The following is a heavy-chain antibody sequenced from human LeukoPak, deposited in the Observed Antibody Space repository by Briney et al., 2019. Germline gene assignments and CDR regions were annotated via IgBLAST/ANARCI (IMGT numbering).Heavy chain of an antibody. V-gene: IGHV3-7*01. J-gene: IGHJ4*02. CDR1: GFPFKSYW. Sequence: TGGSLRLSCAASGFPFKSYWMNWVRQAPGKGLEWVADIKPDGADKYYVDSVKGRFTISRDNAKNSLYLQMNSLRAEDTAVYYCARDGSSPGITFDYWGQGTLVTVSS. D-gene: IGHD3-10*01. CDR2: IKPDGADK. CDR3: ARDGSSPGITFDY.